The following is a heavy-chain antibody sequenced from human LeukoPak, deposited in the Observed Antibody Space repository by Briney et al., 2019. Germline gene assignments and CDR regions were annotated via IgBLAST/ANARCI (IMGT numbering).Heavy chain of an antibody. V-gene: IGHV3-23*01. J-gene: IGHJ3*01. CDR3: AEDPNGDYVGAFDG. Sequence: GGSLRLSCAPSGFTINIYAMTWVRQAPGKGLEWVSSITVNGGGISYADSVKGRFTISRDNSKNTLYLQMSSLRAEDTAVYYCAEDPNGDYVGAFDGWDQGTRVTVSS. CDR2: ITVNGGGI. D-gene: IGHD4-17*01. CDR1: GFTINIYA.